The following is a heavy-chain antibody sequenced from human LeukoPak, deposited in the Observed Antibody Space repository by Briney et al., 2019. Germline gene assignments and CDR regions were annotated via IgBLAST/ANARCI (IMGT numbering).Heavy chain of an antibody. J-gene: IGHJ4*02. Sequence: GGSLRLSCAASGFTFSSYEMNWGRQAPGKGLEWVSYISSSGSTIYYGDSVKGRFTISRDNAKNSLYLQMISLRAEDTAVYYCARSTGYYRYYFDYWGQGTLVTVSS. CDR3: ARSTGYYRYYFDY. CDR2: ISSSGSTI. D-gene: IGHD3-22*01. CDR1: GFTFSSYE. V-gene: IGHV3-48*03.